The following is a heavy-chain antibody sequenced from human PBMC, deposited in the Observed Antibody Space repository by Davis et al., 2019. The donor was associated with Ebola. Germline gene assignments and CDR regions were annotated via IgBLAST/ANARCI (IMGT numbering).Heavy chain of an antibody. D-gene: IGHD6-13*01. CDR3: ARDAGGYTTSWFFDS. CDR2: IHYSGST. Sequence: SETLSLTCTVSGGSVNSGGSQWSWIRRPPGMGLEWIGYIHYSGSTNYNPSLESRVTISLDTSRNQFSLKLNSVTAADTAMYYCARDAGGYTTSWFFDSWGQGTLVTVSS. CDR1: GGSVNSGGSQ. V-gene: IGHV4-61*08. J-gene: IGHJ4*02.